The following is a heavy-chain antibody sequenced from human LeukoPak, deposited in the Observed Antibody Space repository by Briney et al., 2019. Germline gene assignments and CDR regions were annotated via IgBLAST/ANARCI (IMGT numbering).Heavy chain of an antibody. Sequence: GGSLRLSCAASGFTVSSNYMSWVRQAPGKGLEWVSVIYSGGSTYYADSVKGRFTISRDNSKNTLYLQMNSLRAEDTAVYYCARGDPVEMAYYFDYWGQGTLVTVPS. D-gene: IGHD5-24*01. J-gene: IGHJ4*02. CDR1: GFTVSSNY. V-gene: IGHV3-66*01. CDR2: IYSGGST. CDR3: ARGDPVEMAYYFDY.